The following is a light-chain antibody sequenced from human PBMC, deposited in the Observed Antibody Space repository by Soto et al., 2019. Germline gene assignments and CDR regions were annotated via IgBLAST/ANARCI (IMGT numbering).Light chain of an antibody. CDR3: QQYDNWPPT. CDR2: GTS. V-gene: IGKV3-20*01. Sequence: EIVLTQSPDTLSLSPGERATVSCRASQSVSRSNLAWYQHKPGQAPRLLIYGTSNRATGIPDRFIGSGSGTDLTLTISSLEPEDFAVYSCQQYDNWPPTFGGGTKVDIK. CDR1: QSVSRSN. J-gene: IGKJ4*01.